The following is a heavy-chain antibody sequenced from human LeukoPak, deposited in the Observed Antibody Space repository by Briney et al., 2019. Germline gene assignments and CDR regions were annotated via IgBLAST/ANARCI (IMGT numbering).Heavy chain of an antibody. Sequence: GASVKVSCKASGYTFTGYYLHWVRQAPGQGLEWMGWINPNSGGTNSAQNFQGRVTMTRDTSITTAYMELNSLRSDDTAVYYCASGREYFGSGSHDDAFDIWGQGTMVTVSS. V-gene: IGHV1-2*02. CDR3: ASGREYFGSGSHDDAFDI. CDR1: GYTFTGYY. CDR2: INPNSGGT. J-gene: IGHJ3*02. D-gene: IGHD3-10*01.